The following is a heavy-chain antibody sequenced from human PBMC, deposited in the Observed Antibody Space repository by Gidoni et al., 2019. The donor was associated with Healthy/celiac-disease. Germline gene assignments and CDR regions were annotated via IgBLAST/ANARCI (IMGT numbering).Heavy chain of an antibody. CDR1: VFPFRSYS. Sequence: EVQLVESGGGLVQPGGSLRLSRAASVFPFRSYSMNWVSPAPGKGLEWVSYISSSSSTIYYADSVKGRFTISRDNAKNSLYLQMNSLRAEDTAVYYCARGLGGYCSSTSCGMDVWGQGTTVTVSS. V-gene: IGHV3-48*04. D-gene: IGHD2-2*01. J-gene: IGHJ6*02. CDR3: ARGLGGYCSSTSCGMDV. CDR2: ISSSSSTI.